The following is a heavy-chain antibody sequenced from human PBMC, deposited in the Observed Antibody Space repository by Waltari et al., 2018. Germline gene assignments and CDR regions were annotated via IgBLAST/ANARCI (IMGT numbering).Heavy chain of an antibody. Sequence: EVQLVESGGGLVKPGGSLRLSCAASGFTFSSYSMNWVRQAPGTGLEWVSSISSSSSYIYYADAGKRRFTISRDNAKNSLYLQMNSLRAEDTAVYYCARAAQRSGSYSDYWGQGTLVTVSS. D-gene: IGHD1-26*01. V-gene: IGHV3-21*01. CDR2: ISSSSSYI. CDR1: GFTFSSYS. CDR3: ARAAQRSGSYSDY. J-gene: IGHJ4*02.